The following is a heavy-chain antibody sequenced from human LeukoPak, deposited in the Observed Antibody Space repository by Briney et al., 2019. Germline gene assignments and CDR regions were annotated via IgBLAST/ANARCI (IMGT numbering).Heavy chain of an antibody. CDR3: AREGEIAARFNFDY. J-gene: IGHJ4*02. D-gene: IGHD6-6*01. Sequence: PSETLSLTCTVSGGSISSSSYYWGWIRQPPGKGLEWIGSIYYSGSTYYNPSLKSRVTISVDTSKNQFSLKLSSVTAADTAVYYCAREGEIAARFNFDYWGQGTLVTVSS. CDR2: IYYSGST. CDR1: GGSISSSSYY. V-gene: IGHV4-39*07.